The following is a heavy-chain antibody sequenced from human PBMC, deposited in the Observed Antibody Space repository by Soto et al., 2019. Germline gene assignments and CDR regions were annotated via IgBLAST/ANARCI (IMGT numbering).Heavy chain of an antibody. Sequence: EVQLVESGGGLIQPGGSLRLSCAASGLTVSSNYMSWLRQAPGKGLEWVSVIYSGGGTSYADSVKGRFTISRDTSKNTLYLQMNSLRAEDTAVYYCARGGDYTRWYLFDYWGQGTLVTVSS. CDR3: ARGGDYTRWYLFDY. V-gene: IGHV3-53*01. J-gene: IGHJ4*02. CDR2: IYSGGGT. CDR1: GLTVSSNY. D-gene: IGHD6-13*01.